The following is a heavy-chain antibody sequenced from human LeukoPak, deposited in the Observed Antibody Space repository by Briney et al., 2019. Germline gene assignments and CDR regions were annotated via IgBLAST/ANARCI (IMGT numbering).Heavy chain of an antibody. J-gene: IGHJ4*02. V-gene: IGHV4-59*12. CDR1: GGSISSYY. CDR2: IYYSGST. D-gene: IGHD3-10*01. Sequence: SETLSLTCTVSGGSISSYYWSWIRQPPGKGLEWIGSIYYSGSTYYNPSLKSRVTMSVDTSKNQFSLKLSSVTAADTAVYYCARATLWFGELLYFDYWGQGTLVTVSS. CDR3: ARATLWFGELLYFDY.